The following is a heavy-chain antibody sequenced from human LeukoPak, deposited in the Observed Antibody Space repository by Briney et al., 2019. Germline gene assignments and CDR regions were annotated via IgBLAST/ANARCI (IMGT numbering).Heavy chain of an antibody. D-gene: IGHD5-12*01. V-gene: IGHV3-64*01. CDR3: ARGSLWEWLRLGY. CDR1: GFTFSSYA. Sequence: HPGGSLRLSCAASGFTFSSYAMHWVRQAPGKGLEYVSAISSNGGSTYYANSVKGRFTISRDNSKNTLYLQMGSLRAEDMAVYYCARGSLWEWLRLGYWGQGTLVTVSS. J-gene: IGHJ4*02. CDR2: ISSNGGST.